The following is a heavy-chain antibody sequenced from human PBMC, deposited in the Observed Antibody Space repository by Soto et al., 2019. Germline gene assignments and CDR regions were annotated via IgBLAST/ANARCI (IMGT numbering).Heavy chain of an antibody. D-gene: IGHD1-1*01. Sequence: EVQLVESGGGLVQPGRSLRLSCAASGFTFDDYAMHWVRQAPGKGLEWVSGISWNSGSIGYADSVKGRFTISRDNAKNSLYLQMNSPRAEDTALYYCAKGKPNLMNWNRYAFDIWGQGTMVTVSS. J-gene: IGHJ3*02. CDR3: AKGKPNLMNWNRYAFDI. CDR2: ISWNSGSI. CDR1: GFTFDDYA. V-gene: IGHV3-9*01.